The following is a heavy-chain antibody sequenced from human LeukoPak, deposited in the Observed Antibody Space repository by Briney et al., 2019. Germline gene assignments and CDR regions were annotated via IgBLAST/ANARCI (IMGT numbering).Heavy chain of an antibody. CDR3: AKGGGYYDTSGPTFSN. CDR2: ISGSGGST. D-gene: IGHD3-22*01. J-gene: IGHJ4*02. V-gene: IGHV3-23*01. CDR1: GFTFSSYA. Sequence: GGSLRLSCAASGFTFSSYAMSWVRQAPGKGLEWVSAISGSGGSTYYADSVKGRFTISRDSSKNTLYLQMNSLRAEDTAVYYCAKGGGYYDTSGPTFSNWGQGTLVTVSS.